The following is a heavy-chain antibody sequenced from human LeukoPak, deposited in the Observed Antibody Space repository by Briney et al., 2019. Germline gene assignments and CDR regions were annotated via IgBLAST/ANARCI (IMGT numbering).Heavy chain of an antibody. J-gene: IGHJ4*02. V-gene: IGHV1-18*01. CDR2: ISTYNGNT. D-gene: IGHD6-19*01. Sequence: ASVKVSCKASDYTFTSYDISWVRQDPGQGLEWMGWISTYNGNTNYAQNLQGRVTMTTDTSTSTAYMELRSLRSDDTAVYYCARGRSSGWPNPDFDYWGQGTLVTVSS. CDR3: ARGRSSGWPNPDFDY. CDR1: DYTFTSYD.